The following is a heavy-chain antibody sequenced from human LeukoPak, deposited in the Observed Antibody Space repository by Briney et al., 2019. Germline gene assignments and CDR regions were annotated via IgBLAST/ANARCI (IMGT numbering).Heavy chain of an antibody. CDR1: GGSISSYY. D-gene: IGHD6-13*01. CDR2: IYYSGTT. J-gene: IGHJ4*02. Sequence: SETLSLTCTVSGGSISSYYWSWIRQPPGKGLEWIGYIYYSGTTNYNPSLKSQVTISVDMSKNQFSLKLSSVTAADTAVYYCARGVYIAAAQYGYWGQGTLVTVSS. V-gene: IGHV4-59*01. CDR3: ARGVYIAAAQYGY.